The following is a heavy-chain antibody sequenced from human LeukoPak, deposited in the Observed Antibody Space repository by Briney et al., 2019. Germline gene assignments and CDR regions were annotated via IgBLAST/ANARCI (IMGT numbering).Heavy chain of an antibody. CDR1: GFTFSSYA. V-gene: IGHV3-23*01. Sequence: GALRLSCAASGFTFSSYAMSWVRQAPGEGLEWVSAISGSGGSTYYADSVKGRFTISRDNSKNTLYLQMNSLRAEDTAVYYCAKCLKGYCSSTSCSFYYYYYMDVWGKGTTVTVSS. D-gene: IGHD2-2*01. CDR2: ISGSGGST. CDR3: AKCLKGYCSSTSCSFYYYYYMDV. J-gene: IGHJ6*03.